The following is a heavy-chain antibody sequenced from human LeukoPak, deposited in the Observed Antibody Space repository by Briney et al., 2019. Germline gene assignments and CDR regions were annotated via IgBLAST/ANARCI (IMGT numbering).Heavy chain of an antibody. CDR1: GFTFTNYA. CDR2: ISGSGGST. V-gene: IGHV3-23*01. J-gene: IGHJ4*02. D-gene: IGHD6-19*01. Sequence: AGSLRLSCAASGFTFTNYAMSWVRQPPRKGLEWVSGISGSGGSTYYADSVKGRFTISRDNSKNTLYLQMNSLRAEDTAVYYCAREMAVAGSGVIDSWGEGTLVTVSS. CDR3: AREMAVAGSGVIDS.